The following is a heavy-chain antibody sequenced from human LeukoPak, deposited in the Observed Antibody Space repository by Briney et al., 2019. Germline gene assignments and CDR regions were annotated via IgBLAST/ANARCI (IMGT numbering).Heavy chain of an antibody. Sequence: SETLSLTCAVSGGSISSYYWSWIRQPPGKGLEWIGYIYYSGSTNYNPSLKSRVTISVDTSKNQFSLKLSSVTAADTAVYYCARDSDFWSGHNWFDPWGQGTLVTVSS. CDR2: IYYSGST. CDR1: GGSISSYY. D-gene: IGHD3-3*01. CDR3: ARDSDFWSGHNWFDP. V-gene: IGHV4-59*01. J-gene: IGHJ5*02.